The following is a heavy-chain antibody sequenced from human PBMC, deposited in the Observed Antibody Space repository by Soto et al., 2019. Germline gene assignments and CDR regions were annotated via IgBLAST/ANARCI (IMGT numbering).Heavy chain of an antibody. CDR1: GFTFSTYP. Sequence: EVQLVESGGGLVKPGGSLRLSCAASGFTFSTYPMNWVRQAPGKGLEWVSLIGGGTSNIYYAESVRGRFTISRDNAKNSLYLQMDTLRAEDTAVYYCARDREVLGYFCYGMDGWGQGTRVTVSS. D-gene: IGHD2-8*02. J-gene: IGHJ6*02. V-gene: IGHV3-21*01. CDR2: IGGGTSNI. CDR3: ARDREVLGYFCYGMDG.